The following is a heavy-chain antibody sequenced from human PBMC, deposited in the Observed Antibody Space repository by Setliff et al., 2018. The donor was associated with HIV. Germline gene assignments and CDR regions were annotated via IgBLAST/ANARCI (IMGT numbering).Heavy chain of an antibody. Sequence: PGGSLRLSCTASGFTFGDYAMAWVRQAPGKGLDWVAFIRSEGYGGTTENAASVKGRFTISRDDSKSVAYLQMNSLQTEDTAVYYCTRPHYYESSAYYSRAFDIWGQGTMVTVSS. V-gene: IGHV3-49*04. D-gene: IGHD3-22*01. CDR3: TRPHYYESSAYYSRAFDI. CDR1: GFTFGDYA. J-gene: IGHJ3*02. CDR2: IRSEGYGGTT.